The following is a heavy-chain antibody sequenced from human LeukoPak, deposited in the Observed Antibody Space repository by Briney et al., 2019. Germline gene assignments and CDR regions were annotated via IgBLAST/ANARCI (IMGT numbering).Heavy chain of an antibody. CDR2: INPSGGST. CDR1: GYTFISCF. CDR3: ARGISSSSWYAAFDI. V-gene: IGHV1-46*01. D-gene: IGHD6-13*01. J-gene: IGHJ3*02. Sequence: ASVKVSCKASGYTFISCFIHWVRRAPGQGLEWMGIINPSGGSTFYAQNFQGRVTMTRDTSTSTVYMELSSLRSEDTAVYYCARGISSSSWYAAFDIWGQGTMVTVSS.